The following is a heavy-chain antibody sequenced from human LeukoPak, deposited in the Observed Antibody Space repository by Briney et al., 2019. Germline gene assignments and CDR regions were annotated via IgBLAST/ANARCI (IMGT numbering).Heavy chain of an antibody. Sequence: ASVKVSCKASGYTFTSYDINWVRQATAQGLEWMGWMNPNSGNTGYAQKFQGRVTMTRNTSISTAYMELSSLRSEDTAVYYCARLGAVATIKDYWGQGTLVTVSS. CDR3: ARLGAVATIKDY. V-gene: IGHV1-8*01. CDR2: MNPNSGNT. D-gene: IGHD5-12*01. J-gene: IGHJ4*02. CDR1: GYTFTSYD.